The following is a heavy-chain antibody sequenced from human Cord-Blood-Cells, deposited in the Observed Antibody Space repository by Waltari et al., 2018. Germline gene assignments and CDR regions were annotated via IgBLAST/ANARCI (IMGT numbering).Heavy chain of an antibody. Sequence: QVPLQPSAPGLLKPSQTLSLTRPLSGDSVPSNSPAWNWIRQPPSRGLEWLGRTDYRSKWYNDYAVSVKSRITINPDTSKNPFSLQLNSVTPEDTAVYYCARGTHVRVGLYWYFDLWGRGTLVTVSS. CDR2: TDYRSKWYN. J-gene: IGHJ2*01. CDR1: GDSVPSNSPA. V-gene: IGHV6-1*01. D-gene: IGHD3-10*02. CDR3: ARGTHVRVGLYWYFDL.